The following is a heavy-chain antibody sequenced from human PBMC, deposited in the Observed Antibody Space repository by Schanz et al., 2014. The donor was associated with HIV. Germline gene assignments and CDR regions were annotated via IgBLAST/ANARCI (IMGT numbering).Heavy chain of an antibody. CDR1: GYSFTGFF. V-gene: IGHV1-2*02. D-gene: IGHD6-13*01. CDR3: ARVSGWSSFDY. CDR2: MNPNSGVT. J-gene: IGHJ4*02. Sequence: QVQLVQSGVEVKKPGASVKVSCKASGYSFTGFFLHWVRQAPGQGLEWMGWMNPNSGVTEDAQKFQGRVTMTRDTSTSTVYMELSSLRSEDTALYYCARVSGWSSFDYWGQGTLVIVSS.